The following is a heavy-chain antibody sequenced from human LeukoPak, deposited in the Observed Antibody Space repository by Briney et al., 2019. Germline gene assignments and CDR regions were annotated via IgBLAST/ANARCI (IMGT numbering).Heavy chain of an antibody. J-gene: IGHJ6*02. CDR3: ARGYCSSTSCYAGGYYYYGMDV. V-gene: IGHV3-30-3*01. CDR2: ISYDGSNK. D-gene: IGHD2-2*01. CDR1: GFTFSSYA. Sequence: GKSLRLSCAASGFTFSSYAMHWVRQAPGKRLEWVAVISYDGSNKYYADSVKGRFTISRDNSKNTLYLQMNSLRAEDTAVYYCARGYCSSTSCYAGGYYYYGMDVWGQGTTVTVSS.